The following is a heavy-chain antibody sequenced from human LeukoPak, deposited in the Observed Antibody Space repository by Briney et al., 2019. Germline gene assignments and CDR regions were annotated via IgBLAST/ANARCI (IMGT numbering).Heavy chain of an antibody. V-gene: IGHV3-23*01. Sequence: GGSLRLSCAASGFTFSSYAMSWVRQAPGKGLEWVSAISGSGGSTYYADSVKGRFTISRDDSKNTLYLQMNSLRAEDTAVYYCVKDRYCSSTSCARGAFDIWGQGTMVTVSS. CDR2: ISGSGGST. CDR1: GFTFSSYA. D-gene: IGHD2-2*01. J-gene: IGHJ3*02. CDR3: VKDRYCSSTSCARGAFDI.